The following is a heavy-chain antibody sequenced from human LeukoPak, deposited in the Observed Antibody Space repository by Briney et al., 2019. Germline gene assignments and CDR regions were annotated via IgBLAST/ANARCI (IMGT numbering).Heavy chain of an antibody. CDR3: ARGAYQLLYGPTTHYFDY. J-gene: IGHJ4*02. Sequence: GGSLRLSCAASGFTFSSYWMSWVRQAPGKGLEWVANIKQDGSVKYYVDSVTGRFTISRDNAKNTLNLQMNSLRAEDTAVYYCARGAYQLLYGPTTHYFDYWGQGTLVTVSS. V-gene: IGHV3-7*01. D-gene: IGHD2-2*02. CDR1: GFTFSSYW. CDR2: IKQDGSVK.